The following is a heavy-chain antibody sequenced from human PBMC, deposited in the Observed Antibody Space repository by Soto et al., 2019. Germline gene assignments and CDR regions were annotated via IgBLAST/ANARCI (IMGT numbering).Heavy chain of an antibody. J-gene: IGHJ4*02. Sequence: SETLSLTRSVSGGSLSKYYWSWIRQPAGKGLEWIGRISTSGHVVSKVSLRSRLTMSVDMSNNHFSLKLTSVTAADTAVYYCARDNNNFWSLYPLAFDYWGQGALVTVSS. CDR2: ISTSGHV. CDR3: ARDNNNFWSLYPLAFDY. D-gene: IGHD3-3*01. CDR1: GGSLSKYY. V-gene: IGHV4-4*07.